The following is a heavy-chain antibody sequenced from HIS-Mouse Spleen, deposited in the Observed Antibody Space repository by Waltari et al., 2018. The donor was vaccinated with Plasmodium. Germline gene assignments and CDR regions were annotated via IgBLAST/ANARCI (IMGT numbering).Heavy chain of an antibody. J-gene: IGHJ4*02. CDR3: ATPRVGGSYFDY. Sequence: EVQLVESGGGLVQPGGSLRLSCAASGFTVSSNYMSWVRQAPGKGLEWVAVIYSGGSTYYADSVKGRFTISRDNSKNTLYLQMNSLRAEDTAVYYCATPRVGGSYFDYWGQGTLVTVSS. D-gene: IGHD1-26*01. V-gene: IGHV3-66*01. CDR1: GFTVSSNY. CDR2: IYSGGST.